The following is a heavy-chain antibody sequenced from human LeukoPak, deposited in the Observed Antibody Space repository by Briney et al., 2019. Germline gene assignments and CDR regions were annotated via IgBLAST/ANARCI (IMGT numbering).Heavy chain of an antibody. D-gene: IGHD1-1*01. CDR1: GYTFTGYY. Sequence: GASVKVSCKASGYTFTGYYMHLVRQAPGQGLEWMGWINPKSGGTNYEQKFQGRVIMTRDTSISTAYMELSRLRSDDTAVYYCARHMTTANNWFDPWGQGTLVTVSS. CDR2: INPKSGGT. CDR3: ARHMTTANNWFDP. J-gene: IGHJ5*02. V-gene: IGHV1-2*02.